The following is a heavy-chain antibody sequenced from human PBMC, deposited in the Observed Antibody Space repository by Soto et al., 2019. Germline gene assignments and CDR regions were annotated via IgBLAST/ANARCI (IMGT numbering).Heavy chain of an antibody. D-gene: IGHD3-10*01. J-gene: IGHJ6*02. CDR1: GGSISSYY. CDR3: ARDFAYGSGKHYYYGMDV. V-gene: IGHV4-59*01. CDR2: IYYSGST. Sequence: SETLSLTCTVSGGSISSYYWSWIRQPPGKGLEWIGYIYYSGSTNYNPSLKSRVTISVGTSKNQFSLKLSSVTAADTAVYYCARDFAYGSGKHYYYGMDVWGQGTTVTVS.